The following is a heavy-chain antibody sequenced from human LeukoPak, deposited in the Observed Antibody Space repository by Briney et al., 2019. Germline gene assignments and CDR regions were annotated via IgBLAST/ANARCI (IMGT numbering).Heavy chain of an antibody. Sequence: GGSLRLSCAASGFNFNSYTMNWVRQAPGKGLQWVANILASGSPTYYADSVKGRFIISRDNSKNTVYLQMNSLRVEDTAIYYCAKDLRPDGVDNFDHWGQGILVTASS. CDR1: GFNFNSYT. CDR3: AKDLRPDGVDNFDH. J-gene: IGHJ4*02. V-gene: IGHV3-23*01. CDR2: ILASGSPT. D-gene: IGHD2-8*01.